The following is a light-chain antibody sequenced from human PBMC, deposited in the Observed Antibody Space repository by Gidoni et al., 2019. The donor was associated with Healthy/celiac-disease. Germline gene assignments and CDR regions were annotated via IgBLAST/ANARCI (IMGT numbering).Light chain of an antibody. V-gene: IGLV2-23*02. Sequence: QSALTQPASVSGSPAQSITISCTGTSSDVGSYNFVSWYQQHPGKAPKLMIYEVSKRPSGVSNRFSGSKSGNTASLTISGLQAEDEADYYCCSYAGSSTWVFGGGTKLTVL. CDR1: SSDVGSYNF. J-gene: IGLJ3*02. CDR3: CSYAGSSTWV. CDR2: EVS.